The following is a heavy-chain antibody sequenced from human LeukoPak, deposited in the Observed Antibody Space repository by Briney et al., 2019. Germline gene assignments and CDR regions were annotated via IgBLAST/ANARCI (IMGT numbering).Heavy chain of an antibody. Sequence: GGSLRLSCAASGFTFSSYWMHWVRQAPGKGLVWVSRIKYDESVTNYADSVKGRFTVSRDNGKNTLYLQMNSLRAEDTAMYFCAKSAAIGTLLRSWFDPWGQGTPVTVSS. J-gene: IGHJ5*02. D-gene: IGHD6-13*01. V-gene: IGHV3-74*01. CDR1: GFTFSSYW. CDR3: AKSAAIGTLLRSWFDP. CDR2: IKYDESVT.